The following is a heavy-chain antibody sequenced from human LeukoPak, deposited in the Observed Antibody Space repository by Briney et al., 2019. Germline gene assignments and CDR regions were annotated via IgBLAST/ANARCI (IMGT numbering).Heavy chain of an antibody. CDR2: ISWDGGST. Sequence: GGSLTLSCAASGFTFDDYNMHWVRQAPGKGLMWFSLISWDGGSTYYADSVKGRFTITRDNSKNSLYLQMNSLRTEDTALYYCAKPYGSGSYYNDYYYYGMDVWGQGTTVTVSS. V-gene: IGHV3-43*01. D-gene: IGHD3-10*01. CDR1: GFTFDDYN. J-gene: IGHJ6*02. CDR3: AKPYGSGSYYNDYYYYGMDV.